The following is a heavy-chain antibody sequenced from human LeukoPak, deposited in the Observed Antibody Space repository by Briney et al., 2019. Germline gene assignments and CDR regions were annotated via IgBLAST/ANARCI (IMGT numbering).Heavy chain of an antibody. CDR3: ATRRCSIAACRASSYRCFDF. CDR2: IGGSGSGI. Sequence: GGSLRLSCATSGFTFSDYYMTWIRQAPGKGLEWVSYIGGSGSGIHYADSVKGRFIISRDNARNSVHLEVNNLRAEDTAVYYCATRRCSIAACRASSYRCFDFWGKGTTVIVSS. J-gene: IGHJ6*04. D-gene: IGHD2-2*01. V-gene: IGHV3-11*04. CDR1: GFTFSDYY.